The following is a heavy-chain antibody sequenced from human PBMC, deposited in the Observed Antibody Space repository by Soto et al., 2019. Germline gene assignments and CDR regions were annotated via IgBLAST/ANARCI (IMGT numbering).Heavy chain of an antibody. CDR1: GFSLSATGAG. CDR2: IYWDDDT. V-gene: IGHV2-5*02. CDR3: AHCGPEGSFDS. Sequence: QITLKESGPTLVRPTQTLTLTCTFSGFSLSATGAGVAWIRQPPGKALAWLALIYWDDDTFYSQSLKTRLTITKDTSKNQVVLTMTNLDRVDTATYYCAHCGPEGSFDSWGQGTLVTVSS. J-gene: IGHJ4*02.